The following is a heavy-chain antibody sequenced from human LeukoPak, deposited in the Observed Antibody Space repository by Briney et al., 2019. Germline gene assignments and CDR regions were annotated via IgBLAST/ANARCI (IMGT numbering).Heavy chain of an antibody. CDR2: VYYSGNT. V-gene: IGHV4-39*01. CDR1: GDSISSSSYY. Sequence: SETLSLTCTVSGDSISSSSYYWGWIRQPPGKGLEWIGSVYYSGNTYYNPSLKSRVTKSVDTSKNQFSLKLSSVTAADTAVYYCARVSWFPGTSCYYMDVWGKGTTVTVSS. D-gene: IGHD1-1*01. CDR3: ARVSWFPGTSCYYMDV. J-gene: IGHJ6*03.